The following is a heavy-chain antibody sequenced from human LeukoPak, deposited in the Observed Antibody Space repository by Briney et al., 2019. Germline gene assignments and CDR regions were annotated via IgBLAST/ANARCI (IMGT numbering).Heavy chain of an antibody. V-gene: IGHV3-23*01. CDR2: ISGSGGST. D-gene: IGHD1-26*01. CDR1: GFTFSSYA. CDR3: ARDIQIVGDAFDI. J-gene: IGHJ3*02. Sequence: PGGSLRLSCAASGFTFSSYAMSWVRQAPGKGLEWVSAISGSGGSTYYADSVKGRFTISRDNSKNTLYLQMNSLRAEDTAVYYCARDIQIVGDAFDIWGQGTMVTVSS.